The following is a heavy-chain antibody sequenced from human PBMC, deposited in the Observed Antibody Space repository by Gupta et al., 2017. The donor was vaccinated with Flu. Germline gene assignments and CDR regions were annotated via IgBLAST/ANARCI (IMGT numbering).Heavy chain of an antibody. CDR3: ARDGRMSLLRYFDWSPYFDY. J-gene: IGHJ4*02. CDR2: ISSNGGST. V-gene: IGHV3-64*01. Sequence: EVQLVESGGGLVQPGGSLRLSCAASGFTFSSYAMHWVRQAPGKGLEYVSAISSNGGSTYYANSVKGRFTISRDNSKNTLYLQMGSLRAEDMAVYYCARDGRMSLLRYFDWSPYFDYWGQGTLVTVSS. D-gene: IGHD3-9*01. CDR1: GFTFSSYA.